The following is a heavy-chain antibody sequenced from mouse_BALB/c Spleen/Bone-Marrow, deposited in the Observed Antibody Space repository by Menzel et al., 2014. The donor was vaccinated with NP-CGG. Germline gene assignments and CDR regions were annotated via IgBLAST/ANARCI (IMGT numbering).Heavy chain of an antibody. D-gene: IGHD1-2*01. CDR3: ATSLLRPAMDY. J-gene: IGHJ4*01. CDR2: IWSDGST. V-gene: IGHV2-6*02. Sequence: QVQLQQSGPGLVAPSQSLSITCTVSGFSLTTYVLHWVRQPPGKALEWLVVIWSDGSTTYNSALKSRLSISKDNSKSQVSLKMGSLQTDDTAMYYCATSLLRPAMDYWGQGTSVTVSS. CDR1: GFSLTTYV.